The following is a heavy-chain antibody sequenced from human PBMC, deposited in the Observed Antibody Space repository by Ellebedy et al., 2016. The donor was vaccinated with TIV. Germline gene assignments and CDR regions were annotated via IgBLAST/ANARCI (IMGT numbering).Heavy chain of an antibody. CDR1: GGSISSSSYY. CDR3: ARDGPSVSSESYYDSSGYRNYYYYYGMDV. Sequence: MPSETLSLTCTVPGGSISSSSYYWGWIRQPPGKGLEWIGSISYSGSTFYNPSLKSRVTISVDTSKNQFPLKLSSVTAADTAVYYCARDGPSVSSESYYDSSGYRNYYYYYGMDVWGQGTTVTVSS. J-gene: IGHJ6*02. CDR2: ISYSGST. V-gene: IGHV4-39*06. D-gene: IGHD3-22*01.